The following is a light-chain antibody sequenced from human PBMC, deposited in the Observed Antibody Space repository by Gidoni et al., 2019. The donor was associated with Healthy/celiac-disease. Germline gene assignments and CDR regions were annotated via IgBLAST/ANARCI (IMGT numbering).Light chain of an antibody. CDR2: WAS. V-gene: IGKV4-1*01. CDR3: QQYYSTPLT. Sequence: DIVMTQSPDSLAVSLGERATIHCKSSQSVLYSSNNKNYLAWYQQKPGQPPKLLIYWASTRESGVPDRFSGSGSGTDFTLTISYLQAEDVAVYYCQQYYSTPLTFGGGTKVEIK. J-gene: IGKJ4*01. CDR1: QSVLYSSNNKNY.